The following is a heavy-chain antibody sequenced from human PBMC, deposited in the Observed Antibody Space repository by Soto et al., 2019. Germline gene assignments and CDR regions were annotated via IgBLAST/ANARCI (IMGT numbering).Heavy chain of an antibody. D-gene: IGHD6-13*01. CDR2: IYPSDSDT. CDR3: ARSLAISAAADY. J-gene: IGHJ4*02. V-gene: IGHV5-51*01. CDR1: GYSFTTYW. Sequence: GESLKISCKGSGYSFTTYWIGWVRQVPGKGLEWMGIIYPSDSDTRYSPSFQGQVTISADKSTNTAYLQWSSLKASDTAIYYCARSLAISAAADYWGQGTLVTVSS.